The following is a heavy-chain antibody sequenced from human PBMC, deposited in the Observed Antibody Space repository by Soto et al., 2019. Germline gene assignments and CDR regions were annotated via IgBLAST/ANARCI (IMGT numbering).Heavy chain of an antibody. D-gene: IGHD6-13*01. CDR3: ARAAAAGPFYYYYGMDV. CDR2: ISYDGSNK. Sequence: QVQLVESGGGVVQPGRSLRPSCAASGFTFSSYAMHWVRQAPGKGLEWVAVISYDGSNKYYADFVKGRFTISRDNSKNTMYLQMNSLRAEDTAVYYCARAAAAGPFYYYYGMDVWGQGTTVTVSS. CDR1: GFTFSSYA. J-gene: IGHJ6*02. V-gene: IGHV3-30-3*01.